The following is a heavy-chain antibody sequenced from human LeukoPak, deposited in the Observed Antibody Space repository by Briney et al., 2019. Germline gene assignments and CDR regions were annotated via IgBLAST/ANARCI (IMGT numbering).Heavy chain of an antibody. CDR1: GFTFSSYG. CDR3: AKVDDFWSGPFDY. V-gene: IGHV3-30*18. D-gene: IGHD3-3*01. J-gene: IGHJ4*02. Sequence: GGSLRLSCAASGFTFSSYGMHWVRQAPGKGLEWVAVISYDGSNKYYADSVKGRFTISRDNSKNTLYLQMNSLRAGDTAVYYCAKVDDFWSGPFDYWGQGTLVTVSS. CDR2: ISYDGSNK.